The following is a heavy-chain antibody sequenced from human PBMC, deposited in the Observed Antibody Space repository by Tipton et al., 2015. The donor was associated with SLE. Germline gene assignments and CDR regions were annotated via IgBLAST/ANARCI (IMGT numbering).Heavy chain of an antibody. J-gene: IGHJ4*02. Sequence: SLRLSCAASGFSFSYYEMHWVRQAPGKGLEWVSYITSTGSTRYYADSVRGRFTISRDNAKNSLYLQMNSLRAEDTAVYFCARDRYDGSGPDYWGQGTLVTVSS. V-gene: IGHV3-48*03. CDR2: ITSTGSTR. CDR3: ARDRYDGSGPDY. D-gene: IGHD3-10*01. CDR1: GFSFSYYE.